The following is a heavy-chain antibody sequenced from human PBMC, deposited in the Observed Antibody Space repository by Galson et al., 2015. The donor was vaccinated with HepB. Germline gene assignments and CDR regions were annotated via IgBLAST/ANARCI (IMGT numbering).Heavy chain of an antibody. CDR1: GFTFDNYA. V-gene: IGHV3-30-3*01. J-gene: IGHJ5*02. D-gene: IGHD2-2*01. Sequence: SLRLSCAASGFTFDNYAMHWIRQAPGEGLEWVAVVAYHGGNDHYADSVRGRFTMSRDNSKNTVYLQMNNLTTADTAVYYWTREFGIVPAAMGLKNWFDPWGHGTRVTVSS. CDR3: TREFGIVPAAMGLKNWFDP. CDR2: VAYHGGND.